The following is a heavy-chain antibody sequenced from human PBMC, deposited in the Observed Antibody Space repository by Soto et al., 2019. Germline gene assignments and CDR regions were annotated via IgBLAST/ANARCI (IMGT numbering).Heavy chain of an antibody. CDR1: GDSISRGGYS. V-gene: IGHV4-30-2*01. J-gene: IGHJ6*02. CDR2: IYDSGST. Sequence: SETLSLTCAVSGDSISRGGYSWTWIRQPPGKALEWIGNIYDSGSTSYNPSLKSRVTISVDTSKNQFSLKLTSVTAADTAVYYCASSSLYGMDVWGQGTTVTVSS. CDR3: ASSSLYGMDV.